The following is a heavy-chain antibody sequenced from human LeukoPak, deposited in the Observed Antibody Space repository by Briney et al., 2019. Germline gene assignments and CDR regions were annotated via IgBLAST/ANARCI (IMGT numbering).Heavy chain of an antibody. J-gene: IGHJ4*02. Sequence: VGSLRLSCAASGFTFSDYYMSWIRQAPGKGLEWVSYISSSGSTIYYADSVKGRFTISRDNSKNTLYLQMNSLRAEDTAVYYCANLYALYGSGSYIFDYWGQGTLVTVSS. CDR1: GFTFSDYY. CDR3: ANLYALYGSGSYIFDY. V-gene: IGHV3-11*04. D-gene: IGHD3-10*01. CDR2: ISSSGSTI.